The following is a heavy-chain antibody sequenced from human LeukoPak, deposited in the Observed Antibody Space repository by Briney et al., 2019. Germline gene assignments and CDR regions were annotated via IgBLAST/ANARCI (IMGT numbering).Heavy chain of an antibody. V-gene: IGHV3-13*01. J-gene: IGHJ5*01. CDR1: GFTFSSYD. CDR2: IGTAGDT. D-gene: IGHD3-10*01. CDR3: ARGPPYGSRCDFLDS. Sequence: GGSLRLSCAASGFTFSSYDMHWVRQATGKGLEWVAAIGTAGDTYYPGSVKGRFTISRENAKNSLYLQMNSLRAGDTAVYYCARGPPYGSRCDFLDSWGQGTQVTVSS.